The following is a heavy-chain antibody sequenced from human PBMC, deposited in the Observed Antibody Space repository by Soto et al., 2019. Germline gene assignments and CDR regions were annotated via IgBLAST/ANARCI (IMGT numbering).Heavy chain of an antibody. Sequence: SETLSLTCTVSGGSISSSSYYWGWIRQPPGKGLEWIGSIYYSGSTYYNPSLKSRVTISVDTSKNQFSLKLSSVTAADTALYYCARQAYGMYWGQGIRVTVSS. CDR1: GGSISSSSYY. D-gene: IGHD2-21*01. V-gene: IGHV4-39*01. J-gene: IGHJ4*02. CDR3: ARQAYGMY. CDR2: IYYSGST.